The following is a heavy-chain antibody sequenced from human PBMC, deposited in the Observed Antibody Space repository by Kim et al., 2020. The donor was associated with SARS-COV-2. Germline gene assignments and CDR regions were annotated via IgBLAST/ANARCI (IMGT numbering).Heavy chain of an antibody. Sequence: SETLSLTCSVSGGSISGSIYYWGWIRQPPEKGLEWIGSSYYSGTTYYNSSLKSRVTIYVDTSKNQFSLKLNSVTAADTAVYYCARHQPICSGSYMDLWGQGTTVTVSS. D-gene: IGHD1-26*01. CDR3: ARHQPICSGSYMDL. V-gene: IGHV4-39*01. CDR2: SYYSGTT. CDR1: GGSISGSIYY. J-gene: IGHJ6*03.